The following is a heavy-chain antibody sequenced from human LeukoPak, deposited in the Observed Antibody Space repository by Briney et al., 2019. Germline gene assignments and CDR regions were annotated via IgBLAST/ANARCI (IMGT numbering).Heavy chain of an antibody. CDR3: ARVETLGFLAADWYFDL. D-gene: IGHD2/OR15-2a*01. V-gene: IGHV3-21*04. CDR1: GFTFSSYS. J-gene: IGHJ2*01. CDR2: ISSSSSYI. Sequence: GGSLRLSCAASGFTFSSYSMNWVRQAPGKGLEWVSSISSSSSYIYYADSVKGRFTISRDNAKNSLYLQMNSLRAEDTAVYYCARVETLGFLAADWYFDLWGRGTLVTVSS.